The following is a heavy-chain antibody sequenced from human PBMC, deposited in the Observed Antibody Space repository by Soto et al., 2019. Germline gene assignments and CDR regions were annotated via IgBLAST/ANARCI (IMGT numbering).Heavy chain of an antibody. CDR3: ARDLGLGPYSSSWYYYYGMDV. V-gene: IGHV3-30-3*01. CDR2: ISYDGSNK. Sequence: GGSLRLSCAASGFTFNSYAMNWVRQAPGKGLEWVAVISYDGSNKYYADSVKGRFTISRDNSKNTLYLQMNSLRAEDTAVYYCARDLGLGPYSSSWYYYYGMDVWGQGTTVTVSS. CDR1: GFTFNSYA. D-gene: IGHD6-13*01. J-gene: IGHJ6*02.